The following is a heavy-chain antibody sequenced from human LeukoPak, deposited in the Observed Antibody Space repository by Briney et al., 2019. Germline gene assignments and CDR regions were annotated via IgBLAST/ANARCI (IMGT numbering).Heavy chain of an antibody. V-gene: IGHV3-74*01. CDR1: GFTFSSYW. Sequence: PGGSLRLSCAASGFTFSSYWMHWVRQAPGKGLVWVSRINSDGSITSYADSVKGRFTISRDNAKNTLYLQMNSLRAEDTAVYYCARDFCTSITCYDLPVYWGQGIPVTVSS. CDR3: ARDFCTSITCYDLPVY. CDR2: INSDGSIT. D-gene: IGHD2-2*01. J-gene: IGHJ4*02.